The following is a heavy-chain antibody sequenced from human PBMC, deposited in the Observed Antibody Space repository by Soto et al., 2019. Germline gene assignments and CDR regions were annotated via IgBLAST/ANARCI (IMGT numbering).Heavy chain of an antibody. CDR2: IWYDGSNK. D-gene: IGHD2-15*01. Sequence: QVQLVESGGGVVQPGRSLRLSCAASGFTFSSYGMHWVRQAPGKGLEWVAVIWYDGSNKYYADSVKGRFTISRDNSKNTLYLQMNSVGAEDTAVYYCARDVLGYCSGGSCYSARGMDVWGQGTTVTVSS. CDR1: GFTFSSYG. J-gene: IGHJ6*02. CDR3: ARDVLGYCSGGSCYSARGMDV. V-gene: IGHV3-33*01.